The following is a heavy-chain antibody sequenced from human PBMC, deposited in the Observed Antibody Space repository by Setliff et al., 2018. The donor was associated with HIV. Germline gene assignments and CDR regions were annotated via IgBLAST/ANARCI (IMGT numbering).Heavy chain of an antibody. V-gene: IGHV1-18*01. CDR1: GYTFTSYG. Sequence: ASVKVSCKASGYTFTSYGISWVRQAPGQGLEWMGWISAYNGNTNYAQKLQGRATMTTDTSTSTAYMELRSLRSDDTAVYYCARDDYSDYYYGMDVWGQGTTVTVSS. CDR2: ISAYNGNT. CDR3: ARDDYSDYYYGMDV. D-gene: IGHD4-4*01. J-gene: IGHJ6*02.